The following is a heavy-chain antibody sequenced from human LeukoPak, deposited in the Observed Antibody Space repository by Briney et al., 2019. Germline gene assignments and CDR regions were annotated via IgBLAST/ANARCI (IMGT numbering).Heavy chain of an antibody. D-gene: IGHD3-10*01. Sequence: GGSLRLSCAVSGITFSSYSMNWVRQAPGKGLEWVSSISSSSSYIYYADSVKGRFTISRDNAKNSLYLQMNSLRAEDTAVYYCARDLLPRYGSGRTFDYWGQGTLVTVSS. CDR3: ARDLLPRYGSGRTFDY. CDR2: ISSSSSYI. J-gene: IGHJ4*02. CDR1: GITFSSYS. V-gene: IGHV3-21*01.